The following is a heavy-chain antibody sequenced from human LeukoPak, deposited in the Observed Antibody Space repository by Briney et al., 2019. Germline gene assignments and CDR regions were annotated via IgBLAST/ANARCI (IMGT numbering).Heavy chain of an antibody. CDR1: GGSFSGYY. CDR2: INHSGST. D-gene: IGHD1-26*01. Sequence: PSETLSLTCAVSGGSFSGYYWSWIRQPPGKGLEWIGEINHSGSTNYNPSLKSRVTISVDTSKNQFSLKLNSVTAADTAVYYCARDTWEAIDYWGQGTLVTVSS. CDR3: ARDTWEAIDY. V-gene: IGHV4-34*01. J-gene: IGHJ4*02.